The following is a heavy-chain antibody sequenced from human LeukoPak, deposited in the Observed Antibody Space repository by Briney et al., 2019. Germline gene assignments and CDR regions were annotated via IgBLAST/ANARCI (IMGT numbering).Heavy chain of an antibody. D-gene: IGHD3-3*02. V-gene: IGHV4-31*03. CDR3: ARSLLFSTQGAFDY. J-gene: IGHJ4*02. CDR1: GGSISSGGYY. CDR2: IYYSGST. Sequence: SETLSLTCTVSGGSISSGGYYWSWIRQHPGKGLEWIGYIYYSGSTYYNPSLESRVTISVDTSKNQFSLKLSSVTAADTAVYYCARSLLFSTQGAFDYWGQGTLVTVSS.